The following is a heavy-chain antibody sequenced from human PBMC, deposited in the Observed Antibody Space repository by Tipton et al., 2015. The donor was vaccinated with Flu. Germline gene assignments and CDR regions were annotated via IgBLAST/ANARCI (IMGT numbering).Heavy chain of an antibody. CDR2: ISGGGANT. D-gene: IGHD3-10*01. J-gene: IGHJ6*03. CDR3: ARGGLLGGRGVPLMDV. V-gene: IGHV3-23*01. Sequence: SLRLSCAASGFTFGAFAMTWFRQPPGKGLEWVSTISGGGANTYYADSVKGRFTISRDNSKNSLHLQMNSLRAEDAAVYYCARGGLLGGRGVPLMDVWGKGTTVTVSS. CDR1: GFTFGAFA.